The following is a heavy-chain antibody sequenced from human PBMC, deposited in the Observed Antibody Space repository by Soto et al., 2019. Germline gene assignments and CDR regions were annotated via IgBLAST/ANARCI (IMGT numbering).Heavy chain of an antibody. V-gene: IGHV1-18*01. CDR2: ISTDNGDT. J-gene: IGHJ5*01. CDR1: GYTFTIFK. CDR3: ARGENWFDS. Sequence: QVQLVQSGAEVRKPGASVKVSCKASGYTFTIFKITWVRQAPGQGLEWMGWISTDNGDTNSAQSLQGRVTMTTDTSTTTAFMELRSLTSDDTAVYFCARGENWFDSWGQGTLVTVSP. D-gene: IGHD1-26*01.